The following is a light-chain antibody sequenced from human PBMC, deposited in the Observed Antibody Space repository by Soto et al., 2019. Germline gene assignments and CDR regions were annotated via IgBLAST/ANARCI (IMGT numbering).Light chain of an antibody. CDR1: RNINTY. Sequence: DIQMAQSPSSLSASVGDTITITCRASRNINTYLNWYQQKPGKAPKLLIFGASSLQSGVPSRFSGSGSRTDFTLTINSLQPEDFATYYCQQYNSYRAFGQGTKVDIK. J-gene: IGKJ1*01. V-gene: IGKV1-39*01. CDR2: GAS. CDR3: QQYNSYRA.